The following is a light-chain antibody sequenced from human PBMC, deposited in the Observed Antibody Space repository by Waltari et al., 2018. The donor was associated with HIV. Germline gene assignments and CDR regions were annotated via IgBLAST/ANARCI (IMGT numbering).Light chain of an antibody. Sequence: IVLTQSPDTLSLSPGERATLSCRASQSVSSYLAWYQQKPGQAPRLLIYDASNRATGIPARFSGSGSGTDFTLTISSLEPEDFAVYYCQQRSNWLTFGGGTKVEIK. CDR2: DAS. CDR3: QQRSNWLT. V-gene: IGKV3-11*01. CDR1: QSVSSY. J-gene: IGKJ4*01.